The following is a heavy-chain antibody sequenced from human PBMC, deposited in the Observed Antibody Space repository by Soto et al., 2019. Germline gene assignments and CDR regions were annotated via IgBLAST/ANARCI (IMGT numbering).Heavy chain of an antibody. CDR3: ARGGRSSSGGAGNYHYYYGMDV. D-gene: IGHD6-19*01. CDR1: GYTFTGYY. Sequence: ASVKVSCKASGYTFTGYYMHWVRQAPGQGLEWMGIINPSGGSTSYAQKFQGRVTMTRDTSTSTVYMELSSLRSEDTAVYYCARGGRSSSGGAGNYHYYYGMDVWGQGTTVTVSS. CDR2: INPSGGST. J-gene: IGHJ6*02. V-gene: IGHV1-46*01.